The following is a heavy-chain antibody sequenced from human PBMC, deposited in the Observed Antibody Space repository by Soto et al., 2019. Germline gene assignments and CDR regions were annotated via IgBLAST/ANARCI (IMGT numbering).Heavy chain of an antibody. Sequence: GGSLRLSCAASGFTFSSYTMNWVRQAPGERLEWLSSISSSSSNIYYADSVKGRFSISRDNAKNSLYLQMNSLRAEDTAVYYCAELHSSSINILGQGTMVTVSS. CDR3: AELHSSSINI. J-gene: IGHJ3*02. CDR2: ISSSSSNI. D-gene: IGHD6-13*01. V-gene: IGHV3-21*01. CDR1: GFTFSSYT.